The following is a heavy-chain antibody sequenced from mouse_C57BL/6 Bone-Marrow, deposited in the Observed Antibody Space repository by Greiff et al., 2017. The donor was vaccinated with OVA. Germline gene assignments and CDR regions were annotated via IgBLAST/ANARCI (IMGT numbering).Heavy chain of an antibody. D-gene: IGHD1-1*01. V-gene: IGHV1-55*01. CDR1: GYTFTSYW. CDR3: ARGGLRLFAY. J-gene: IGHJ3*01. Sequence: QVQLQQPGAELVKPGASVKMSCKASGYTFTSYWITWVKQRPGQGLEGIGDIYPGSGSTNYNEKFKSKATLTVDTSSSTAYMQLSSLTSEDAAVYYCARGGLRLFAYWGQGTLVTVSA. CDR2: IYPGSGST.